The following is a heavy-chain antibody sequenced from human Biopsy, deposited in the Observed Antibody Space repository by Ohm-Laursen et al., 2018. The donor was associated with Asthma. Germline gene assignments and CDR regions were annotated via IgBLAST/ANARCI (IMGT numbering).Heavy chain of an antibody. Sequence: SLGLSCSALGFAVSRDHMFWVRQAPGKGLEWVSVIYSGGTSHTADSVRGRFTISRDYSKNTLYLQMHSLRAEDTAVYYCARGDSSNWSHYYFDYWGQGTLVTVSS. V-gene: IGHV3-53*01. CDR3: ARGDSSNWSHYYFDY. CDR1: GFAVSRDH. J-gene: IGHJ4*02. D-gene: IGHD3-22*01. CDR2: IYSGGTS.